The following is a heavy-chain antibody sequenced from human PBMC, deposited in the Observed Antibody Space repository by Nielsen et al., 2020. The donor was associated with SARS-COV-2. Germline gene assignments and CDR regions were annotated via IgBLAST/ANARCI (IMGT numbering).Heavy chain of an antibody. D-gene: IGHD5-12*01. CDR1: GGSISSYY. V-gene: IGHV4-59*08. Sequence: SCTVSGGSISSYYWSWIRPPPGKGMERIRYIYYSGSTNYNPSLKSRVTISVDTSKDQFSLKLSSVTAADTAVYYCARITHGGYGHYYYYGMDVWGQGTTVTVSS. CDR3: ARITHGGYGHYYYYGMDV. CDR2: IYYSGST. J-gene: IGHJ6*02.